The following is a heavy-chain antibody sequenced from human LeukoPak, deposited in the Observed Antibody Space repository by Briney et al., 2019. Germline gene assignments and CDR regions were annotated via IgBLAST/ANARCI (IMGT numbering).Heavy chain of an antibody. J-gene: IGHJ3*02. D-gene: IGHD3-22*01. Sequence: SGTLSLTCTVSGGSISSGGYYWSWIRQHPGKGLEWIGYIYYSGSTYYNPSLKSRVTISVDTSKNQFSLKLSSVTAADTAVYYCAREKRYYDSSGPDAFDIWGQGTMVTVSS. V-gene: IGHV4-31*03. CDR1: GGSISSGGYY. CDR3: AREKRYYDSSGPDAFDI. CDR2: IYYSGST.